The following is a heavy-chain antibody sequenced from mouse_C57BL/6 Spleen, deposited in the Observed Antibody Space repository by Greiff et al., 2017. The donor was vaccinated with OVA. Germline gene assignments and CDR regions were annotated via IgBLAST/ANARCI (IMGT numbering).Heavy chain of an antibody. Sequence: QVQLQQSGAELVRPGASVTLSCKASGYTFTDYEMHWVKQTPVHGLEWIGAIDPETGGTAYNQKFKGKAILTADKSSSTAYMGLRSLTSEDSAVYYCTRRAFTTVVGGHFDYWGQGTTLTVSS. D-gene: IGHD1-1*01. V-gene: IGHV1-15*01. CDR1: GYTFTDYE. CDR2: IDPETGGT. CDR3: TRRAFTTVVGGHFDY. J-gene: IGHJ2*01.